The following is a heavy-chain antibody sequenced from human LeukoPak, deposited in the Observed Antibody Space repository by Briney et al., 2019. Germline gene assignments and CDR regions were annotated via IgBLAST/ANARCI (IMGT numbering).Heavy chain of an antibody. CDR1: GFSFSTFA. Sequence: GGSLRLSCAASGFSFSTFAMSWVRQAPGKGLEWVSGISGSGSTTYYADSVKGRLTISRDNSNNTLFLQMDRLKGEDTAVYFCAKERDETGYFNAPFDQWGQGTLVTVSS. J-gene: IGHJ4*02. CDR2: ISGSGSTT. CDR3: AKERDETGYFNAPFDQ. V-gene: IGHV3-23*01. D-gene: IGHD3-9*01.